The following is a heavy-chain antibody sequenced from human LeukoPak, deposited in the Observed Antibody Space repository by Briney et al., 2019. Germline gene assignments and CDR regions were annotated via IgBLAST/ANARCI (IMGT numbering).Heavy chain of an antibody. CDR1: GFTFSSYG. J-gene: IGHJ4*02. CDR2: IRSDGNYK. V-gene: IGHV3-30*02. Sequence: GGSLRLSCAASGFTFSSYGMHWVRQAPGKGLEWVAFIRSDGNYKYYADSVKGRFTISRDNSKNTLYLQMNSLRAEDTAVYYCAKDHTAMAHPLFDYWGQGTLVTVSS. CDR3: AKDHTAMAHPLFDY. D-gene: IGHD5-18*01.